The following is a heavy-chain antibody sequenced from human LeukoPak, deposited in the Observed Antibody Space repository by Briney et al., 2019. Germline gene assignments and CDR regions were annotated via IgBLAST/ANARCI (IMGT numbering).Heavy chain of an antibody. CDR1: GYSFIRYA. CDR3: ARGRLRSGTSPLDY. J-gene: IGHJ4*02. CDR2: VNGGNDKT. D-gene: IGHD3-10*01. Sequence: GASVKVSCKASGYSFIRYALHWVRQAPGQRPEWMGWVNGGNDKTAYSKKFQGRVSITRDPSASITYMELRSLRPEDTAVYYCARGRLRSGTSPLDYWGQGTLVTVSS. V-gene: IGHV1-3*01.